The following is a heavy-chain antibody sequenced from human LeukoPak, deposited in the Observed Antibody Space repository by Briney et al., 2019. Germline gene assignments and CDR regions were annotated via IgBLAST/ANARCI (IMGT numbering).Heavy chain of an antibody. Sequence: PSETLSLTCTVSGGSISSSSYYWGWIRQPPGKGLEWIGSIYYSGSTYYNPSLKSRVTISVDTSKNQFSLKLSSVTAADTAVYYCARSAIGELRSEFDYWGQGTLVTVSS. V-gene: IGHV4-39*07. J-gene: IGHJ4*02. CDR3: ARSAIGELRSEFDY. CDR1: GGSISSSSYY. D-gene: IGHD1-26*01. CDR2: IYYSGST.